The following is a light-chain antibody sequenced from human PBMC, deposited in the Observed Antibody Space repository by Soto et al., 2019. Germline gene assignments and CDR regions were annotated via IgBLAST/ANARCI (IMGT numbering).Light chain of an antibody. CDR1: QSISSW. J-gene: IGKJ2*01. CDR2: DTS. Sequence: DIPMTQSPSTLSASVGDRVTITCRASQSISSWLAWYQQKPGKAPNLLIYDTSNLESGVPSRFSGSGSGTEFTLTISSLRPDDFATYYCQKYNSYPYTFGQGTKLEIK. V-gene: IGKV1-5*01. CDR3: QKYNSYPYT.